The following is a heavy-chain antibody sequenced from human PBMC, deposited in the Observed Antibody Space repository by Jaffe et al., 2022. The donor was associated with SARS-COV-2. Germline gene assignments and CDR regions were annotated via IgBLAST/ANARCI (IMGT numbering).Heavy chain of an antibody. Sequence: QVQLQQWGAGLLKPSETLSLTCAVYGGSFSGYYWSWIRQPPGKGLEWIGEINHSGSTNYNPSLKSRVTISVDTSKNQFSLKLSSVTAADTAVYYCARWSRTYSSSWYAGDYFDYWGQGTLVTVSS. CDR3: ARWSRTYSSSWYAGDYFDY. CDR1: GGSFSGYY. CDR2: INHSGST. J-gene: IGHJ4*02. V-gene: IGHV4-34*01. D-gene: IGHD6-13*01.